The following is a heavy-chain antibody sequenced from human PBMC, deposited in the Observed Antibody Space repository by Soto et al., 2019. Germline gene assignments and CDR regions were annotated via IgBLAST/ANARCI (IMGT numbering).Heavy chain of an antibody. Sequence: QVQLVQSGAEVKKPGSSVKVSCKASGGTFSSYAISWVRQAPGQGLEWMGGIIPIFGTANYAQKFQGRVTITADESTSTAYMELSSLRSEDTAVYYCARAGIAVAGTAGYYYGMDVWGQGTTVTVSS. J-gene: IGHJ6*02. CDR2: IIPIFGTA. V-gene: IGHV1-69*12. CDR1: GGTFSSYA. D-gene: IGHD6-19*01. CDR3: ARAGIAVAGTAGYYYGMDV.